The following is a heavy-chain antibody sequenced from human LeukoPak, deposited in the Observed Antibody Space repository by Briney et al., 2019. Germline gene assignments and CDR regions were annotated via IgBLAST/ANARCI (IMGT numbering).Heavy chain of an antibody. CDR2: ISSSGSTI. V-gene: IGHV3-48*04. J-gene: IGHJ4*02. CDR1: GFTFSSYA. Sequence: PGGSLRLSCAASGFTFSSYAMHWVRQAPGKGLEWVSYISSSGSTIYYADSVKGRFTISRDNAKNSLYLQMNSLRAEDTAVYYCARDRGRFGELLYYDYWGQGTLVTVSS. D-gene: IGHD3-10*01. CDR3: ARDRGRFGELLYYDY.